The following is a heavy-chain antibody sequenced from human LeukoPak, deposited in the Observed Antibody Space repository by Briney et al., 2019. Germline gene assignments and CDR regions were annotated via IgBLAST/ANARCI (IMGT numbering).Heavy chain of an antibody. J-gene: IGHJ6*02. Sequence: GESLKISCKGSGYSFTSYWIGWVRQMPGKGLEWMGIIYPGDPDTRYSPSFQGQVTISADKSISTAYLQWSSLKASDTAMYYCARHPVGSYCSSTSCYGGMDVWGQGTTVTVSS. D-gene: IGHD2-2*01. CDR2: IYPGDPDT. V-gene: IGHV5-51*01. CDR1: GYSFTSYW. CDR3: ARHPVGSYCSSTSCYGGMDV.